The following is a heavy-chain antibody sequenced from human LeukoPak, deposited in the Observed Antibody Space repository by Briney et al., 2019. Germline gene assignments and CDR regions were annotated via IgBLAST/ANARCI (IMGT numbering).Heavy chain of an antibody. CDR1: GFTFSSHS. D-gene: IGHD1-26*01. CDR3: AVTGSGSYFPIDY. V-gene: IGHV3-48*01. J-gene: IGHJ4*02. Sequence: PGGSLRLSCAASGFTFSSHSMNWVRQAPGKGLEWVSYMSSSSSTIYYADSVKGRFTISRDNAKNSLYLQMNSLRAEDTAVYYCAVTGSGSYFPIDYWGQGTLVTVSS. CDR2: MSSSSSTI.